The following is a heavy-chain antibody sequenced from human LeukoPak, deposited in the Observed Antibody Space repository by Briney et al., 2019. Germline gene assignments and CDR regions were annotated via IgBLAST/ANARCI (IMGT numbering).Heavy chain of an antibody. CDR2: IYPDDFDT. CDR3: VRRASYYDGLDY. Sequence: RGESLKISCKGSGYSFTSNWIGWVRQMTGKGLEWMGLIYPDDFDTTYSPSFQGQVSISADKSISTAYLQWSSLKTSDTAMYYCVRRASYYDGLDYWGQGTLVTVSS. D-gene: IGHD3-22*01. V-gene: IGHV5-51*01. CDR1: GYSFTSNW. J-gene: IGHJ4*02.